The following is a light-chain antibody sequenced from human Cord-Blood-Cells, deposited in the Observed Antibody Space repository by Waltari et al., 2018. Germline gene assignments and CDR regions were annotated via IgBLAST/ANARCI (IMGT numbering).Light chain of an antibody. Sequence: QSALTQPASVSGSPGQSITLSCPGTSSDVGGYNYVSWYSQHPGRAPKHMIYDCSTRPSGVSNRFSGSKSGNTASLTISGLQAEDEADYYCSSYTSSSTYWVFGGGTKLTVL. CDR1: SSDVGGYNY. CDR2: DCS. V-gene: IGLV2-14*01. J-gene: IGLJ3*02. CDR3: SSYTSSSTYWV.